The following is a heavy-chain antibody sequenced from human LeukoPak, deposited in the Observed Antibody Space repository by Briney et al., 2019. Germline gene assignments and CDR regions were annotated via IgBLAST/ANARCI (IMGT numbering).Heavy chain of an antibody. CDR1: DYSISSYY. J-gene: IGHJ4*02. CDR2: IYYSGST. CDR3: ARAPKEIDY. Sequence: PSETLSLTCTVSDYSISSYYWSWIRQPPGKGLEWIGYIYYSGSTNYNPSLKSRVTISVDTSKNQFSLKLSSVTAADTAVYYCARAPKEIDYWGQGTLVTVSS. D-gene: IGHD5-24*01. V-gene: IGHV4-59*01.